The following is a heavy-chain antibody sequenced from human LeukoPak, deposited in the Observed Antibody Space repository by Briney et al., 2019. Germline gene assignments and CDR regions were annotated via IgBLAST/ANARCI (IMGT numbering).Heavy chain of an antibody. Sequence: GASVKVSCKASGYTFTSYDINWVRQATGQGLEWMGWMNPNSGNTGYAQKFQGRVTMTRNTSISTAYMELSSLRPEDTAVYYCARLSIAARRFDYWGQGTLVTVSS. CDR2: MNPNSGNT. V-gene: IGHV1-8*01. J-gene: IGHJ4*02. CDR3: ARLSIAARRFDY. D-gene: IGHD6-6*01. CDR1: GYTFTSYD.